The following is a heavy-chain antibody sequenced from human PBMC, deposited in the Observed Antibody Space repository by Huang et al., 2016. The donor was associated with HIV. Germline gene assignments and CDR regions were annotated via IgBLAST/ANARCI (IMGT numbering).Heavy chain of an antibody. CDR3: ARAPATHSVFFY. D-gene: IGHD3-3*01. CDR1: GDSIRSGGYY. J-gene: IGHJ4*02. V-gene: IGHV4-30-4*08. CDR2: IYYGGSS. Sequence: QVQLQESGPGLVKPSQTLSLTCTVSGDSIRSGGYYWTWIRPSPAKGLEWIGYIYYGGSSDYNPSLKSRVSISIDAFKNRVSLKLKSVTVADTAVYYCARAPATHSVFFYWGQGTLVTVSA.